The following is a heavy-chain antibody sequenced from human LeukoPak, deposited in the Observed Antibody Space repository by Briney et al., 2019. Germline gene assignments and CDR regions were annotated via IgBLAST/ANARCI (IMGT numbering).Heavy chain of an antibody. CDR3: ATIDYGDYIDAFDI. D-gene: IGHD4-17*01. J-gene: IGHJ3*02. V-gene: IGHV4-4*02. Sequence: SETLSLTCAVSGGSISSSNWWSWVRQPPGKGLEWIGEIYHSGSTYYNPSLKSRITISVDTSKNQFSLKLSSVTAADTAVYYCATIDYGDYIDAFDIWGQGTMVTVSS. CDR2: IYHSGST. CDR1: GGSISSSNW.